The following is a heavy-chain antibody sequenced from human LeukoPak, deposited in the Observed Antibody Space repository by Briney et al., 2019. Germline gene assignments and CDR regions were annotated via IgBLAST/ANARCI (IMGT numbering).Heavy chain of an antibody. D-gene: IGHD3-10*01. J-gene: IGHJ6*02. CDR3: ARLYLPSGGMDV. V-gene: IGHV4-34*01. CDR1: SGSFTGYY. Sequence: SETLSLTCAVYSGSFTGYYWSWIRQPPGKGLEWIGEINHSGNTNYIPSLKSRATISVDTSKNQFSLKLSSVTAADTAVYYCARLYLPSGGMDVWGRGTTVTVSS. CDR2: INHSGNT.